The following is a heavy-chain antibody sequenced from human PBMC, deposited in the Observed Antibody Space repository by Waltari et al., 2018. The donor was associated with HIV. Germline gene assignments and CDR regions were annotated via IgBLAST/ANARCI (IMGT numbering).Heavy chain of an antibody. Sequence: EVQLVESGGGLVQPGGSLRLSCAASGFTFSSYWMPWVRQAPGKGLVWVSRINSDGSSTSYADSVKGRFTISRDNAKNTLYLQMNRLRAEDTAVYYCARVFCSTSCQGPTADYWGQGTLVTVSS. CDR3: ARVFCSTSCQGPTADY. D-gene: IGHD2-2*01. CDR1: GFTFSSYW. V-gene: IGHV3-74*01. J-gene: IGHJ4*02. CDR2: INSDGSST.